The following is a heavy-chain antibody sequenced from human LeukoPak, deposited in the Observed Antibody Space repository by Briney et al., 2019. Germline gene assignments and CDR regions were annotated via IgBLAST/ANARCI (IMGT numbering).Heavy chain of an antibody. CDR3: ARDPPLITAAGSRYFQH. V-gene: IGHV3-7*01. J-gene: IGHJ1*01. Sequence: GGSLRLSCAASGFTFSSNWMSWVRQAPGKGLEWVANIKQDGSEKYYVDSVKGRFTISRDNAKNSLYLQMNSLRAEDTAVYYCARDPPLITAAGSRYFQHWGQGTLVTVSS. CDR1: GFTFSSNW. CDR2: IKQDGSEK. D-gene: IGHD6-13*01.